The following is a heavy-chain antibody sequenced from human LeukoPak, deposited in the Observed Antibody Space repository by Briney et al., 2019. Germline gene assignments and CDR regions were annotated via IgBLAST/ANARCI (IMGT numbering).Heavy chain of an antibody. CDR1: GGSISSYY. D-gene: IGHD6-6*01. Sequence: SETLSLTCTVSGGSISSYYWSWIRQPPGKGLEWIGYIYYSGSTNYNPSLKRRVTISVDTSKNQFSLKLSSVTAADTAVYYCARVDPDSSSTLEVFDYWGQGPLVTVSS. CDR3: ARVDPDSSSTLEVFDY. V-gene: IGHV4-59*01. J-gene: IGHJ4*02. CDR2: IYYSGST.